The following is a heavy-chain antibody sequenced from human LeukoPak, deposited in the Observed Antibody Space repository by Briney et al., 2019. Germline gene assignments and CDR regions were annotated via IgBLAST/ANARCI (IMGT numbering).Heavy chain of an antibody. CDR2: IYHSGST. CDR3: AREGAHNSNEFDP. D-gene: IGHD1-20*01. Sequence: SETLSLTCTVSGYSISSDYYWGWIRPPPGKGLEWIGSIYHSGSTYYNPSLKSRVTISVDTSKNQFSLKLRSVTAADTAVYYCAREGAHNSNEFDPWGQGTLVTVSS. V-gene: IGHV4-38-2*02. J-gene: IGHJ5*02. CDR1: GYSISSDYY.